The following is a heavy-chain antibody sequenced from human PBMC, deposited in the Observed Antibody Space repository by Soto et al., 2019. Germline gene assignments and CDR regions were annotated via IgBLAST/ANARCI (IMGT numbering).Heavy chain of an antibody. CDR3: ARHAVLRYFDWLLYFDY. Sequence: PSETLSLTCTVSGGSISSSSYYWGWIRQPPGKVLEWIGSIYYSGSTYYNPSLKSRVTIXXXXSXNXFXLXXXSVTXADTAVYYCARHAVLRYFDWLLYFDYWGQG. CDR2: IYYSGST. D-gene: IGHD3-9*01. V-gene: IGHV4-39*01. J-gene: IGHJ4*02. CDR1: GGSISSSSYY.